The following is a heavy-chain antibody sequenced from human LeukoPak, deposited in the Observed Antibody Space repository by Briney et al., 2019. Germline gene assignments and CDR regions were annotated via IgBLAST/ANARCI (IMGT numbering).Heavy chain of an antibody. CDR3: ARDPGRYFDWLFPTDEYFQH. Sequence: PGGSLRLSCAASGFTFSSYAMSWVRQAPGKGLEWVSVISGSGGSTYYADSVKGRLTISRDNSKNTLYLQMDSLRAEDTAVYYCARDPGRYFDWLFPTDEYFQHWGQGTLVTVSS. CDR1: GFTFSSYA. V-gene: IGHV3-23*01. J-gene: IGHJ1*01. CDR2: ISGSGGST. D-gene: IGHD3-9*01.